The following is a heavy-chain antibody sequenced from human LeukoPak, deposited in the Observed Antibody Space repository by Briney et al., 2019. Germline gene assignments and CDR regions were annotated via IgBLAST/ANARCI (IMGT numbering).Heavy chain of an antibody. J-gene: IGHJ4*02. Sequence: GASVKVSCKASGYTFTGYYMHWVRQAPGQGLEWMGRIHPNSGGTNYAQKFRGRVTMTRDTSISTAYMELSSLRSDDTALYYCAKVPYCTGGSCLYYFDYWGQGTLVTVSS. CDR3: AKVPYCTGGSCLYYFDY. V-gene: IGHV1-2*06. CDR2: IHPNSGGT. D-gene: IGHD2-15*01. CDR1: GYTFTGYY.